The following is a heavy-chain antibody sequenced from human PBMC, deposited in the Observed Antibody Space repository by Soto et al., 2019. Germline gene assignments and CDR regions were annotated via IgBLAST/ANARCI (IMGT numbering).Heavy chain of an antibody. J-gene: IGHJ4*02. Sequence: QVQLVQSGAEVKKPGASVKVSCKDSGYTFTSYGISWVRQAPGQGLEWMGWISAYNGNTNYAQKLQGRVTMTTDTSTSTAYMELRSLRSDDTAVYYCARLDSSGYPGAPTDTGDWGQGTLVTVSS. D-gene: IGHD3-22*01. CDR3: ARLDSSGYPGAPTDTGD. CDR1: GYTFTSYG. CDR2: ISAYNGNT. V-gene: IGHV1-18*01.